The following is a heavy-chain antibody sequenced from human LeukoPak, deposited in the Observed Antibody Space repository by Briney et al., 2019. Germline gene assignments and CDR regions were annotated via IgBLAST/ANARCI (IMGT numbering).Heavy chain of an antibody. D-gene: IGHD6-13*01. Sequence: PGGSLRLSCAASGFTFSSYWMSWVRQAPGKGLEWVANIRQDGSEKYYVDSVKGRFTISRDNAKNSLYLQMNSLRAEDTAVYYCARVHDSSSWPRPYMDVWGKGTTVTVSS. CDR1: GFTFSSYW. V-gene: IGHV3-7*01. CDR3: ARVHDSSSWPRPYMDV. CDR2: IRQDGSEK. J-gene: IGHJ6*03.